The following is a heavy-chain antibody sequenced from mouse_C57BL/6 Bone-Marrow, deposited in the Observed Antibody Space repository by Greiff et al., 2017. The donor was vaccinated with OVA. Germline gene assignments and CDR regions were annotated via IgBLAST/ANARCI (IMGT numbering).Heavy chain of an antibody. Sequence: EVKLVESGGGLVKPGGSLKLSCAASGFTFSSYAMSWVRQTPEKRLEWVATISDGGSSTCYPDNVKGRFTISRDNAKNNLYLQMSHLKSEDTAMEYCAIDRCVSPYSDMDYWGQGTSVTVSS. J-gene: IGHJ4*01. CDR2: ISDGGSST. V-gene: IGHV5-4*01. CDR3: AIDRCVSPYSDMDY. CDR1: GFTFSSYA.